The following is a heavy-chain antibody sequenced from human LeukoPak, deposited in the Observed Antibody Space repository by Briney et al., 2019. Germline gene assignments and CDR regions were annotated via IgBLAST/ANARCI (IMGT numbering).Heavy chain of an antibody. CDR1: GYIFTTYD. CDR3: ARSRITIFGVVPYYFDY. J-gene: IGHJ4*02. Sequence: ASVKVSCKASGYIFTTYDIGWVRQATGQGLEWMGWMNPNSGNTGYAQKFQGRVTITRNTSISTAYMELSSLRSEDTAVYYCARSRITIFGVVPYYFDYWGQGTLVTVSS. CDR2: MNPNSGNT. D-gene: IGHD3-3*01. V-gene: IGHV1-8*03.